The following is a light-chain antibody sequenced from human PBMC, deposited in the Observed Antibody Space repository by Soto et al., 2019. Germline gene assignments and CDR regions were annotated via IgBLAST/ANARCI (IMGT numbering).Light chain of an antibody. CDR3: QQYNTYLS. CDR1: QSISGW. CDR2: HAS. J-gene: IGKJ1*01. V-gene: IGKV1-5*01. Sequence: DIQMTQSPSPLSASVVDRVTITFRASQSISGWLAWYQQKPGRAPTLLIYHASTLESGVPSRFSGSGSGTEFTLTISSLQPDDVATYYCQQYNTYLSFGQGTKVDI.